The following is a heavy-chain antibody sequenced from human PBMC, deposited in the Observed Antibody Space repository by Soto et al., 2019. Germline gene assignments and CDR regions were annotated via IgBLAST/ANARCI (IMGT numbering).Heavy chain of an antibody. Sequence: GGSLRLSCAASGFTFSSYGMHWVRQAPGKGLEWVAVIWYDGSNKYYADSVKGRFTISRDNSKNTLYLQMNSLRAEDTAVYYCARDLALCGGDCPKTPTIYGMDVWGQGTTVTVSS. J-gene: IGHJ6*02. D-gene: IGHD2-21*02. CDR1: GFTFSSYG. CDR2: IWYDGSNK. CDR3: ARDLALCGGDCPKTPTIYGMDV. V-gene: IGHV3-33*01.